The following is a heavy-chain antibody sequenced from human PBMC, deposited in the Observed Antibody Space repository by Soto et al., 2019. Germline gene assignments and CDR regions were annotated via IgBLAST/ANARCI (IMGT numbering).Heavy chain of an antibody. V-gene: IGHV4-30-4*01. J-gene: IGHJ4*02. CDR1: GASIGSGSYY. D-gene: IGHD3-22*01. CDR2: MHYSGST. Sequence: SETLSLTCTVSGASIGSGSYYWGWIRQPPGKGLEWIASMHYSGSTFYNPSLKSRVTISLGTSNNQFSLRMNSVTAADTAVYFCASVAGVRSGYLDYWGQGTQVTVSS. CDR3: ASVAGVRSGYLDY.